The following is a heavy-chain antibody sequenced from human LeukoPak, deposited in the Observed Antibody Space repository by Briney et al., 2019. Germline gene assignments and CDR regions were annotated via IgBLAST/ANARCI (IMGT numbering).Heavy chain of an antibody. CDR3: ARIRVEYTYGYTDDGLDY. J-gene: IGHJ4*02. Sequence: GASVKVSCKASGYTFTYYYMHWVRQAPGQGLEWMGWINPNSGGTNYAQKFQGRVTMTRDTSISTAYMELSRLRSDDTAMYYCARIRVEYTYGYTDDGLDYWGQGTLVTVSS. D-gene: IGHD5-18*01. CDR2: INPNSGGT. V-gene: IGHV1-2*02. CDR1: GYTFTYYY.